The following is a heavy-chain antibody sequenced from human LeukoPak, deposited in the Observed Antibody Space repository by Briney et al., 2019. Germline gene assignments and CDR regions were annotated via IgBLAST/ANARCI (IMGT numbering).Heavy chain of an antibody. D-gene: IGHD5-12*01. CDR3: ARDWGPADIVATINYFDY. V-gene: IGHV1-46*01. CDR1: GYTFTSYC. J-gene: IGHJ4*02. Sequence: ASVKVSCKASGYTFTSYCMHWVRQAPGQGLEWMGIINPSGGSTSYAQKFQGRVTMTRDMSTSTVYMELSSLRSEDTAVYYCARDWGPADIVATINYFDYWGQGTLVTVSS. CDR2: INPSGGST.